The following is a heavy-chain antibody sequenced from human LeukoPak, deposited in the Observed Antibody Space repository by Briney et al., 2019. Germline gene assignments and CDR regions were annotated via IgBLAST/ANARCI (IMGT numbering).Heavy chain of an antibody. CDR3: AKGTSGTYYH. CDR2: FSGSGHTT. V-gene: IGHV3-23*01. D-gene: IGHD1-26*01. Sequence: PGGSLRLSCAASGFTFSSYGMHWVRQAPGKGLEWISAFSGSGHTTYYADSVKGRFTITRDNSKNTLYLQMNSLRAEDTAVYYCAKGTSGTYYHWGQGTLVTVSS. CDR1: GFTFSSYG. J-gene: IGHJ5*02.